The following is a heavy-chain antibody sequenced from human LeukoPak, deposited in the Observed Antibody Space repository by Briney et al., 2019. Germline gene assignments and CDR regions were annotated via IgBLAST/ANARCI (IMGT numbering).Heavy chain of an antibody. V-gene: IGHV4-38-2*02. CDR2: IYHSGST. Sequence: PSETLSLTCTVSGYSISSGYYWGWIRQPPGKGLEWIGSIYHSGSTYYNPSLKSRVTISVDTSKNQFSLRLSSVTAADTAVYFCATTDKNRYYINVWGPGTTVIVSS. J-gene: IGHJ6*01. CDR3: ATTDKNRYYINV. D-gene: IGHD2-21*01. CDR1: GYSISSGYY.